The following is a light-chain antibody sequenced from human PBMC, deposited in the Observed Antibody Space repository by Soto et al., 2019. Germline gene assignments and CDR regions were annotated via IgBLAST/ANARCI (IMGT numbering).Light chain of an antibody. CDR1: QDVGLW. Sequence: DIQMTQSTSSVSACVGDVATSTCRASQDVGLWLSWYQQKPGTAPKFLIYAASILHGGVHSRFPGSASGTDSTLTISSLQPEDLAPHSGLQANSFPLTFGGGTKVVI. V-gene: IGKV1D-12*01. J-gene: IGKJ4*01. CDR3: LQANSFPLT. CDR2: AAS.